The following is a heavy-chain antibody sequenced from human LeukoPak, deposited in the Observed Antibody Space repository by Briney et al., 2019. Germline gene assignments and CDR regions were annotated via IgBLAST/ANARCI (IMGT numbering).Heavy chain of an antibody. CDR3: ARDYYDFWSGYLSLKNLNYYGMDV. D-gene: IGHD3-3*01. J-gene: IGHJ6*02. Sequence: ASVKVSCKASGYTLTSYGISWVRQAPGQGLEWMGWISAYNGNTNYAQKLQGRVTMTTDTSTSTAYMELRSLRSDDTAVYYCARDYYDFWSGYLSLKNLNYYGMDVWGQGTTVTVSS. V-gene: IGHV1-18*01. CDR1: GYTLTSYG. CDR2: ISAYNGNT.